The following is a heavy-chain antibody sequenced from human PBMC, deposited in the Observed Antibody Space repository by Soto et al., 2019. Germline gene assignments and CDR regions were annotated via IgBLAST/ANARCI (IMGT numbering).Heavy chain of an antibody. J-gene: IGHJ6*02. CDR3: AKVGSYSSGWYMGDYYYGMDV. V-gene: IGHV3-30*18. D-gene: IGHD6-19*01. Sequence: QVQLVESGGGVVQPGRSLRLSCAASGFTFSSYGMHWVRQAPGKGLEWVAVISYDGSNKYYADSVKGRFTISRDNSKNTLYLQMSSLRAEDTAVYYCAKVGSYSSGWYMGDYYYGMDVWGQGTTVTVSS. CDR1: GFTFSSYG. CDR2: ISYDGSNK.